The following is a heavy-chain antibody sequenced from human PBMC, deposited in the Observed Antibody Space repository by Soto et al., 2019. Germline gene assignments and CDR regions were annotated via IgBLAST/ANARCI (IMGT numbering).Heavy chain of an antibody. J-gene: IGHJ6*03. Sequence: SVTMSLTCTVAGGYIISYYWSWIRKTPGKGLEWIGEINHSGSTNYNPSLKSRVTISVDTSKNQFSLKLSSVTAADTAVYYCARAHTYRVYYYYYYMDVWGKGTTVTVSS. V-gene: IGHV4-34*01. CDR2: INHSGST. CDR1: GGYIISYY. CDR3: ARAHTYRVYYYYYYMDV.